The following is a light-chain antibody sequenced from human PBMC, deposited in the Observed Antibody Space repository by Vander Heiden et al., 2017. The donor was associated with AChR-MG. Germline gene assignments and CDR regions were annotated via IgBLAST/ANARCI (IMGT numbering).Light chain of an antibody. V-gene: IGKV3-11*01. J-gene: IGKJ5*01. CDR3: QQRSNWLT. Sequence: TLLTQSPATLSLSPGESATLSCRASQNVDIYLAWYQQKPGQAPRLLIYDASNRATGVPARFSGSGSGTDFTLSISSLEPEDFAVYYCQQRSNWLTFGQGTRLEIK. CDR2: DAS. CDR1: QNVDIY.